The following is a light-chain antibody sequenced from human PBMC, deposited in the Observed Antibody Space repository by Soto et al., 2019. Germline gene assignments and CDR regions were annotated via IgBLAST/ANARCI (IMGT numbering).Light chain of an antibody. Sequence: VFTQSPGTLPLSPGERATLSCRASQSVSSSYLAWYQQKPGQAPRLLIYGASSRATGIPDRFSGSGSGTDFTLTISRLEPEDFAVYYCQQYGSSPPRTFGQGTKVDIK. V-gene: IGKV3-20*01. CDR2: GAS. CDR3: QQYGSSPPRT. CDR1: QSVSSSY. J-gene: IGKJ1*01.